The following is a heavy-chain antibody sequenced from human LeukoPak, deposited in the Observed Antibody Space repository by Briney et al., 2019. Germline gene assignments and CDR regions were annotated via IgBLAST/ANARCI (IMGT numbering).Heavy chain of an antibody. CDR3: AKDDYSDSSGYWDY. V-gene: IGHV3-23*01. Sequence: GGSLSLSCAASGFSFSNYAMTWVRQAPGKGLEWVSSISDSGTSTYYADSVKGRFTISRDNSKNTLFLSMNRLRADDTAVYFCAKDDYSDSSGYWDYWGQGVLVTVS. D-gene: IGHD3-22*01. J-gene: IGHJ4*02. CDR2: ISDSGTST. CDR1: GFSFSNYA.